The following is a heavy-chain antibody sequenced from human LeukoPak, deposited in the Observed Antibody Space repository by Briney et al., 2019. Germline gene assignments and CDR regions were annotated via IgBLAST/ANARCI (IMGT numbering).Heavy chain of an antibody. J-gene: IGHJ6*02. Sequence: SETLSLTCSVSGASTTSYYWSWIRQPPGKGLEWIGYIYHSGSTNYNPSLKSRVTISVDTSKNQFSLKLSSVTAADTAVYYCARDNWNYGSSMDVWGQGTTVTVSS. V-gene: IGHV4-59*01. CDR3: ARDNWNYGSSMDV. CDR1: GASTTSYY. D-gene: IGHD1-7*01. CDR2: IYHSGST.